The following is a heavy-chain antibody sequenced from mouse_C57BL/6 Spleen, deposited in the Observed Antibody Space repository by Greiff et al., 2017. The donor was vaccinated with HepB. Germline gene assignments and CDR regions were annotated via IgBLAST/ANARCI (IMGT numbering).Heavy chain of an antibody. Sequence: VKLVESGAELARPGASVKLSCKASGYTFTSYGISWVKQRTGQGLEWIGEIYPRSGNTYYNEKFKGKATLTADKSSSTAYMELRSLTSEDSAVYFCANYYGTPFDYWGQGTTLTVSS. J-gene: IGHJ2*01. D-gene: IGHD1-1*01. CDR3: ANYYGTPFDY. V-gene: IGHV1-81*01. CDR2: IYPRSGNT. CDR1: GYTFTSYG.